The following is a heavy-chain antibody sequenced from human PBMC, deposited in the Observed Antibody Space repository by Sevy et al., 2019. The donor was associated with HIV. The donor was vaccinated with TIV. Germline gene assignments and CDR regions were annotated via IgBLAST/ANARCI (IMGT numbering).Heavy chain of an antibody. CDR2: ISSSSRYI. V-gene: IGHV3-21*01. D-gene: IGHD1-26*01. CDR3: ARDRGVGTSSYGMDV. CDR1: GFTFSSYGLSSYS. Sequence: GGSLRLSCAASGFTFSSYGLSSYSMNWVRQAPGKGLEWVSSISSSSRYIFYADSVKGRFTISRDNAKNSVYLQMNSLRAEDTAVYYCARDRGVGTSSYGMDVWGQGTTVSVSS. J-gene: IGHJ6*02.